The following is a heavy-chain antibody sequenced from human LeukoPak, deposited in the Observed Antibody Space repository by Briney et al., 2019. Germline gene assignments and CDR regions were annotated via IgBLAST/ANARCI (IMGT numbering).Heavy chain of an antibody. Sequence: GGSLRLSCAASGFTFSSYEMNWVRQAPGKGLEWVSYINSSGSTIYYADSVKGRFTISRDNAKNSLYLQMNSLRAEDTAVYYCARPLTIAAAGNYYYYYGMDVWGKGTTVTVSS. CDR1: GFTFSSYE. D-gene: IGHD6-13*01. CDR2: INSSGSTI. J-gene: IGHJ6*04. V-gene: IGHV3-48*03. CDR3: ARPLTIAAAGNYYYYYGMDV.